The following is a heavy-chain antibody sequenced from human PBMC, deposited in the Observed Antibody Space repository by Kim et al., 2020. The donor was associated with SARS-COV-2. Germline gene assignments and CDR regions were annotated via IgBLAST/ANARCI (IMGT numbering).Heavy chain of an antibody. J-gene: IGHJ4*02. CDR3: ARDGGWGSGYDNFDY. D-gene: IGHD5-12*01. CDR2: INAGNGNT. Sequence: ASVKVSCKASGYTFTSYAMHWVRQAPGQRLEWMGWINAGNGNTKYSQKFQGRVTITRDTSASTAYMELSSLRSEDTAVYYCARDGGWGSGYDNFDYWGQGTLVTVSS. CDR1: GYTFTSYA. V-gene: IGHV1-3*01.